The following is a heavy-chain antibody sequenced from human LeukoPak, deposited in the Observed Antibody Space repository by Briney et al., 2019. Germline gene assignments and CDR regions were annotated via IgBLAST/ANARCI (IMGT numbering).Heavy chain of an antibody. V-gene: IGHV3-23*01. D-gene: IGHD3-10*01. CDR3: AKSQKGLARIHWFGDTEDYFDY. CDR2: ISGSGGST. Sequence: PGGSLRLSCAASGFTFSSYAMSWVRQAPGKGLEWVSAISGSGGSTYYADSVKGRFTISRDNSKNTLYLQMNSLRAEDTAVYYCAKSQKGLARIHWFGDTEDYFDYWGQGTLVTVSS. J-gene: IGHJ4*02. CDR1: GFTFSSYA.